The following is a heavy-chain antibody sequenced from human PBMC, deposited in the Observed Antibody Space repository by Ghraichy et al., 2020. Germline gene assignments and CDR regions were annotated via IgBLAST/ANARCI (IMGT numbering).Heavy chain of an antibody. J-gene: IGHJ4*02. V-gene: IGHV3-33*01. CDR1: GFTFSSYG. CDR3: ARDSGYYGSGSYYNPLDY. Sequence: GGSLRLSCAASGFTFSSYGMHWVRQAPGKGLEWVAVIWYDGSNKYYADSVKGRSTISRDNSKNTLYLQMNSLRAEDTAVYYCARDSGYYGSGSYYNPLDYWGQGTLVTVSS. CDR2: IWYDGSNK. D-gene: IGHD3-10*01.